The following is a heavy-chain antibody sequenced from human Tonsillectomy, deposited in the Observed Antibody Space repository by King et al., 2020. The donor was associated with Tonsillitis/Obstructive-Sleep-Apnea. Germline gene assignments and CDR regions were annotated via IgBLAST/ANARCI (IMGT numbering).Heavy chain of an antibody. J-gene: IGHJ3*02. CDR1: GGTFSSYA. CDR3: ARCVHKGVITHRNAVDI. CDR2: IFPIFRTA. D-gene: IGHD3-22*01. Sequence: VQLVQSGAEVKKPGSSVKVSCKASGGTFSSYAISWVRQAPGQGLEWMGGIFPIFRTANYAQNFQGRVTITADESTSTAYMELSSLRSEDTAVYYCARCVHKGVITHRNAVDIWGQGTMVTVSS. V-gene: IGHV1-69*01.